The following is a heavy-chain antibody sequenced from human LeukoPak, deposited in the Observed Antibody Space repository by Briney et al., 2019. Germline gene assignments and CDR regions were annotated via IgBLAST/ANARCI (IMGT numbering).Heavy chain of an antibody. CDR1: GFTFSIYG. D-gene: IGHD3-10*01. J-gene: IGHJ5*02. V-gene: IGHV3-23*01. CDR2: ISENGGNT. Sequence: GGSLRLSCAASGFTFSIYGMGWVRQAPGKGLEWVSSISENGGNTYYADSAKGRFTISRDNSKNTLYLQMTSLRAEDTALYYCAEDFRAKYGSGGYGWYDPWGQGTLVTVSS. CDR3: AEDFRAKYGSGGYGWYDP.